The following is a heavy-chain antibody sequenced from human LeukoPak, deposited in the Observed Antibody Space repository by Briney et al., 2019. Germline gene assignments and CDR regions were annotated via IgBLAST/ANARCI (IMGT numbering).Heavy chain of an antibody. J-gene: IGHJ5*02. CDR2: FKSKTDGGTT. Sequence: GGPLKLSCAASGLPFSNAWMAGVRKAPGKGLKWVGLFKSKTDGGTTDYAAPVKGRFTISRDDSKNTLYLQMNSLKTEDTAVYYCTTDLLRYFDWLRFDPWGQGTLVTVSS. CDR1: GLPFSNAW. V-gene: IGHV3-15*01. CDR3: TTDLLRYFDWLRFDP. D-gene: IGHD3-9*01.